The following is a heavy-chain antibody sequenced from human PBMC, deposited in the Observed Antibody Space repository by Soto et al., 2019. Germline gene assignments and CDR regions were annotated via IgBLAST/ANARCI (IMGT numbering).Heavy chain of an antibody. Sequence: PXETLSLTCAVHGWSFSGFYWTWIRQPPGKGLEWIGEINHSGSSNYNPPLKSRVTMSLDTSRNQFSLSLNSVTAADTAVYYCARMAGPWYFDLWGRGTLVTVSS. CDR3: ARMAGPWYFDL. CDR2: INHSGSS. CDR1: GWSFSGFY. V-gene: IGHV4-34*01. J-gene: IGHJ2*01.